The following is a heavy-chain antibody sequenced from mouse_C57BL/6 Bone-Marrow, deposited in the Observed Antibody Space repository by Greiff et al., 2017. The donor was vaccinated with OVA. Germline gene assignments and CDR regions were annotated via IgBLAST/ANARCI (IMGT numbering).Heavy chain of an antibody. J-gene: IGHJ3*01. V-gene: IGHV5-4*01. CDR1: GFTFSSYA. CDR2: ISDGGSYT. CDR3: ARGAAY. Sequence: EVQLVESGGGLVKPGGSLKLSCAASGFTFSSYAMSWVRQTPEKRLEWVATISDGGSYTYYPDNVKGRFTISRDNAKNNLYLQMSHLKSEDTAMYYCARGAAYWGQGTLVTVSA.